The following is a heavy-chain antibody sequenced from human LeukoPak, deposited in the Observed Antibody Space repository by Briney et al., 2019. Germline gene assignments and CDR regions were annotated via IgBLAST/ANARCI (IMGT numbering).Heavy chain of an antibody. CDR3: AKSALYYYDSSGYYCDY. D-gene: IGHD3-22*01. J-gene: IGHJ4*02. CDR2: ISGSGGST. CDR1: GFTFSSYA. Sequence: GGSLRLSCAASGFTFSSYAMSWVRQAPGKGLEWVSAISGSGGSTYYADSVKGRFTISRDNSKNTLYLQMNSLRAEDTAVYYCAKSALYYYDSSGYYCDYWGQGTLVTVSS. V-gene: IGHV3-23*01.